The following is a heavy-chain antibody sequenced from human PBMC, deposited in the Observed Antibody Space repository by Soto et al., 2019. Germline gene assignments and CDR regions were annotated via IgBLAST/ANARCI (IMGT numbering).Heavy chain of an antibody. Sequence: GGSLRLSCAASGFTFSSYGMHWVRQAPGKGLEWVAVISYDGSNKYYADSVKGRFTISRDNSKNTLYLQMNSLRAEDTAVYYCVKEGRESTRWLQFPNPNGFLDYWGQGTLVTVSS. CDR2: ISYDGSNK. J-gene: IGHJ4*02. D-gene: IGHD5-12*01. CDR1: GFTFSSYG. CDR3: VKEGRESTRWLQFPNPNGFLDY. V-gene: IGHV3-30*18.